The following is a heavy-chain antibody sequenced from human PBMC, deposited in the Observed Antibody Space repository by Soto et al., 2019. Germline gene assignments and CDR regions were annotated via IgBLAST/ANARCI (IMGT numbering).Heavy chain of an antibody. V-gene: IGHV4-59*08. Sequence: SETLSLTCTVSGISITSSYWNWFRQSPGKGLEWIGQISDRGDINYNPPLESRVAISTDTSKNQVSLTLTAVSAADTAVYFCARGRHWFGPWGQGTLVTVS. CDR3: ARGRHWFGP. CDR2: ISDRGDI. J-gene: IGHJ5*02. CDR1: GISITSSY.